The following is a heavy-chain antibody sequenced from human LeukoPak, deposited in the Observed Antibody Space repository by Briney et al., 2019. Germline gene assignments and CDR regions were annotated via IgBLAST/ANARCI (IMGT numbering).Heavy chain of an antibody. CDR1: GFTFSSYW. D-gene: IGHD5-12*01. V-gene: IGHV3-7*01. J-gene: IGHJ4*02. CDR3: ARVVGYSGYDLTAGLMDY. CDR2: IKQDGSEK. Sequence: GGSLRLSCAASGFTFSSYWMSWVRQAPGKGLEWVANIKQDGSEKYYVDSVKGRFTISRDNAKNSLYLQMNSLRAEDTAVYYCARVVGYSGYDLTAGLMDYWGQGTLVTVSS.